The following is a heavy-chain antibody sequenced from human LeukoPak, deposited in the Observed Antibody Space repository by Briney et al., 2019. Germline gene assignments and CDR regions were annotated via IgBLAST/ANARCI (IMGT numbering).Heavy chain of an antibody. CDR2: ISSSGSTI. J-gene: IGHJ3*02. CDR1: GFTFSSYA. D-gene: IGHD1-26*01. CDR3: AREGWSRWEPRSSAFDI. Sequence: GGSLRLSCAASGFTFSSYAMSWVRQAPGKGLEWVSYISSSGSTIYYADSVKGRFTISRDNAKNSLYLQMNSLRAEDTAVYYCAREGWSRWEPRSSAFDIWGQGTMVTVSS. V-gene: IGHV3-48*04.